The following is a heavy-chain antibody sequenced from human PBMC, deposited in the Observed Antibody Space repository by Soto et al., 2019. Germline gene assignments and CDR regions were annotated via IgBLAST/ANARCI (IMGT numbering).Heavy chain of an antibody. J-gene: IGHJ6*03. V-gene: IGHV4-34*01. Sequence: QVQLQQWGAGLLKPSETLSLTCAVYGGSFSGYYWSWIRQPPGKGLEWIGEINHSGSTNYNPSLKSRVTISVDTSQHQFSLKLSSVTAADTAVYYCARGIPYDFWSGYYRGRDYYYYYMDVWGKGTTVTVSS. CDR3: ARGIPYDFWSGYYRGRDYYYYYMDV. CDR1: GGSFSGYY. D-gene: IGHD3-3*01. CDR2: INHSGST.